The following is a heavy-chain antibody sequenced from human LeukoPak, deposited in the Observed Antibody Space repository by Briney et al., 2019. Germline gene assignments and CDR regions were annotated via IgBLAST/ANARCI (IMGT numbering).Heavy chain of an antibody. J-gene: IGHJ4*02. D-gene: IGHD1-26*01. CDR3: ARYSGLVGAMAY. CDR1: GYTFTSYG. V-gene: IGHV1-18*01. Sequence: GASVKVSCKTSGYTFTSYGISWVRQVPGQGLEWMGWISAYNGNTNYAQRLQGRVTMTTDTSTSTAYMELRSLRSDDTAVYYCARYSGLVGAMAYWGQGTLVTVSS. CDR2: ISAYNGNT.